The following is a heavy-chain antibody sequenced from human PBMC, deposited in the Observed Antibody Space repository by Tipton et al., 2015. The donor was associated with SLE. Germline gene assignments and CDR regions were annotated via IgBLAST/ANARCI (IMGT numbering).Heavy chain of an antibody. V-gene: IGHV4-59*11. D-gene: IGHD2-21*02. J-gene: IGHJ4*02. Sequence: TVSLTCTVSGTSIDSHYWAWNRQSPGKGLEWIGYLYYSGSTNYNSSLKSRVTITVDTSKAQFSLRLTSVTAADTAVYYCARVKTVAALDYRGQGILVSVSS. CDR1: GTSIDSHY. CDR3: ARVKTVAALDY. CDR2: LYYSGST.